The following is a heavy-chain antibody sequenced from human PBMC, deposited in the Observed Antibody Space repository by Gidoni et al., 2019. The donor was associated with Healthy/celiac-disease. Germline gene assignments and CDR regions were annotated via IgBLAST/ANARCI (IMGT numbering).Heavy chain of an antibody. CDR1: GFTFSSYS. CDR3: ARVRATITYYFDY. Sequence: EVQLVESGGGLVQPGGSLRLSCAASGFTFSSYSMNWVRQAPGKGLEWVSYISSSSSTIYYADSVKGRFTISRDNAKNSLYLQMNSLGDEDTAVYYCARVRATITYYFDYWGQGTLVTVSS. D-gene: IGHD5-12*01. J-gene: IGHJ4*02. V-gene: IGHV3-48*02. CDR2: ISSSSSTI.